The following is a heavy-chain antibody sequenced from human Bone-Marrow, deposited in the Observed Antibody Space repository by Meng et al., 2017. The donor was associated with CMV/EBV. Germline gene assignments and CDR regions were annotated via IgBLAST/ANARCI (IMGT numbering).Heavy chain of an antibody. CDR1: GGSISSYY. CDR2: IYTSGST. J-gene: IGHJ4*02. CDR3: ARESEWELREGTTGASDY. D-gene: IGHD1-26*01. V-gene: IGHV4-4*07. Sequence: SETLSLTCTVSGGSISSYYWSWIRQPAGKGLEWIGRIYTSGSTNYNPSLKSRVTMSVDTSKNQFSLKLSSVTAADTAVYCCARESEWELREGTTGASDYWGQGTLVTVSS.